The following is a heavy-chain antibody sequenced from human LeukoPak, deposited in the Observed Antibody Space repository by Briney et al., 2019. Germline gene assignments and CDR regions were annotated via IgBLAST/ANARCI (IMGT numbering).Heavy chain of an antibody. Sequence: PGGSLRLSCAASGFTVSSNYMSWVRQAPGKGLEWVANIKQDGSEKYYVDSVKGRFTISRDNAKNSLYLQMNNLRAEDTAVYYCAREVAARRLGSWVDPWGQGALVTVSS. D-gene: IGHD6-6*01. V-gene: IGHV3-7*01. CDR2: IKQDGSEK. CDR3: AREVAARRLGSWVDP. CDR1: GFTVSSNY. J-gene: IGHJ5*02.